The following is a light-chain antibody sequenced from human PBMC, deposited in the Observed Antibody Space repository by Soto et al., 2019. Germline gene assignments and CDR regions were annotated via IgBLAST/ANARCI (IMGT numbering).Light chain of an antibody. CDR1: SSNIGNNY. CDR3: GTWDSSLSAGV. CDR2: DND. Sequence: QSVLTQPPSVSAAPGQKVTISCSGSSSNIGNNYVSWYQQFPGTAPKLIIYDNDKRPSGIPDRFSGPKSGTSATLGITGLQTGDEADYYCGTWDSSLSAGVFGGGTKLTVL. V-gene: IGLV1-51*01. J-gene: IGLJ2*01.